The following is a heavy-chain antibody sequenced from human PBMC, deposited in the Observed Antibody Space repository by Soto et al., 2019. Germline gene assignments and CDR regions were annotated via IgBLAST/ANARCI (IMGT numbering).Heavy chain of an antibody. D-gene: IGHD2-2*01. CDR3: AREGPAPSPLCCRTSCKCYGLSV. CDR2: INPNSGGT. J-gene: IGHJ6*02. Sequence: GASVKVSCKXSGYTFTGYYLHWVRQAPGQGLEWMGGINPNSGGTNYAENFQGRVTMARDTSISTAYMELSRLRSDDTAVYYSAREGPAPSPLCCRTSCKCYGLSVGSQGSTVIVS. CDR1: GYTFTGYY. V-gene: IGHV1-2*02.